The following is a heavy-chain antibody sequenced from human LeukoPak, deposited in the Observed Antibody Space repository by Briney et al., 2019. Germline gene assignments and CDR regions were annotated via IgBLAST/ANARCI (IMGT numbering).Heavy chain of an antibody. Sequence: ASVKVSCKASGYTFTGYYMHWVRQAPGQGLEWMGWINPNSGGTNHAQKFQGRVTMTRDTSISTAYMELSRLRSDDTAVYYCARAKYSNHFDYWGQGTLVTVSS. CDR3: ARAKYSNHFDY. V-gene: IGHV1-2*02. CDR1: GYTFTGYY. J-gene: IGHJ4*02. D-gene: IGHD6-6*01. CDR2: INPNSGGT.